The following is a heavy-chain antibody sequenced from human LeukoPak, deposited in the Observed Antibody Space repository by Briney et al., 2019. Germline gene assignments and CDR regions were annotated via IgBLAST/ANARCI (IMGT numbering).Heavy chain of an antibody. CDR3: ARGPPGQWTDY. Sequence: VASVKVSCKTFGYTFANYGISWVRQAPGQGLEWMGRIIPILGIANYAQKFQGRVTITADKSTSTAYMELSSLRSEDTAVYYCARGPPGQWTDYWGQGTLVTVSS. V-gene: IGHV1-69*04. J-gene: IGHJ4*02. CDR1: GYTFANYG. CDR2: IIPILGIA. D-gene: IGHD6-19*01.